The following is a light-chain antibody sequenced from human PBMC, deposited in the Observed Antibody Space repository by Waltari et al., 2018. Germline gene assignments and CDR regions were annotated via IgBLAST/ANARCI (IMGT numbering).Light chain of an antibody. CDR1: QDITNY. V-gene: IGKV1-33*01. CDR3: QQRHNWPLT. Sequence: DIQMTQSPSSLSASVGDRVTITCQASQDITNYLNWYQQKPGKAPKLLIYDASNLETGVPSRFSGSGSGTDFSLSISSLEPEDFAVYYCQQRHNWPLTFGGGTKVEIK. CDR2: DAS. J-gene: IGKJ4*01.